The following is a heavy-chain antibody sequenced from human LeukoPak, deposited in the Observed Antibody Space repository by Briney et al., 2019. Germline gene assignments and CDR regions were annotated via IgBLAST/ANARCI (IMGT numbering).Heavy chain of an antibody. Sequence: PSDTVSLTCTVWGRPTNSSTYYWGWIRQPPAKGVEWFGCRYYYRRTYYNQSLNSRLTISVDTSKNQFSLRLRSVTAADTAVYYCARQGGSYIWFDPWGQGTLVTVSS. CDR3: ARQGGSYIWFDP. V-gene: IGHV4-39*01. CDR1: GRPTNSSTYY. J-gene: IGHJ5*02. CDR2: RYYYRRT. D-gene: IGHD1-26*01.